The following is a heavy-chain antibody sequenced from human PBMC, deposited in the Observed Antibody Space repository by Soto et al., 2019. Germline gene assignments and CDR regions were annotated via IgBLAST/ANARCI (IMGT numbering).Heavy chain of an antibody. Sequence: LRLSCAASGFTFSSYGMHWVRQAPGKGLEWVAVISYDGSNKYYADSVKGRFTISRDNSKNTLYLQMNSLRAEDTAVYYCAKDPRRINYPDIWGQGTMVTVSS. CDR3: AKDPRRINYPDI. D-gene: IGHD3-10*01. J-gene: IGHJ3*02. V-gene: IGHV3-30*18. CDR2: ISYDGSNK. CDR1: GFTFSSYG.